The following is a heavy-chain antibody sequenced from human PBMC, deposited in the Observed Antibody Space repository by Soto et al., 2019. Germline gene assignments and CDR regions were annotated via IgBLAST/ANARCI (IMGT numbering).Heavy chain of an antibody. Sequence: EVQLLESGGGLVQPGGSLRLSCAASGFTFSSYAMSWVRQAPGKGLEWVSAICGSGGSKYYADSVKGRFTISRDNSKNTMYLQMNSLRAEDTAVYYYAKFPLGRGYCSGGSCYTYYYYYYMDVWGKGTTVTVSS. J-gene: IGHJ6*03. CDR1: GFTFSSYA. CDR2: ICGSGGSK. D-gene: IGHD2-15*01. V-gene: IGHV3-23*01. CDR3: AKFPLGRGYCSGGSCYTYYYYYYMDV.